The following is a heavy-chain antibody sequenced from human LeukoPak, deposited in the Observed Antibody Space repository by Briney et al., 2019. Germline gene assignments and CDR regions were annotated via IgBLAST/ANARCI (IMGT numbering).Heavy chain of an antibody. V-gene: IGHV1-2*02. CDR1: GYTFTGKF. CDR3: ARDREGLAYFDY. J-gene: IGHJ4*02. Sequence: ASVKVSCKASGYTFTGKFIHWVRQAPGQGLEWMGWIYPNSGGTDYAQKFRGRVTMTRDTATSTAYMDLSSLISDDTAVYYCARDREGLAYFDYWGQGTLVTVSS. CDR2: IYPNSGGT. D-gene: IGHD3/OR15-3a*01.